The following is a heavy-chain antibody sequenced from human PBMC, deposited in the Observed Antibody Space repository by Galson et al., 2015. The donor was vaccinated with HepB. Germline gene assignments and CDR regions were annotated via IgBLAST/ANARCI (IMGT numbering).Heavy chain of an antibody. CDR2: IWCDGGIK. D-gene: IGHD3-3*02. CDR3: AREYHKGAGSISVGFDY. J-gene: IGHJ4*02. Sequence: SLRLSCAASGFTFGSYGMHWVRQAPGKGLEWVAGIWCDGGIKDYADSVKGRFTISRDNSRYSLYLQMNSLRGEDTAVYYCAREYHKGAGSISVGFDYWGQGTLVTVSS. V-gene: IGHV3-33*01. CDR1: GFTFGSYG.